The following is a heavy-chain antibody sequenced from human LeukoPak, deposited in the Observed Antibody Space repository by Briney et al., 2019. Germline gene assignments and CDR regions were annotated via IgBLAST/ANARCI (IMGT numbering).Heavy chain of an antibody. Sequence: GGSLRLSCAAFGFTFSSYAMSWVRQAPGKGLEWVSAISGSGGSTYYADSVKGRFTISRDNSKNTLYLQMNSLRAEDTAVYYCAKERIDFTMISTDYYFDYWGQGTLVTVSS. J-gene: IGHJ4*02. V-gene: IGHV3-23*01. CDR1: GFTFSSYA. CDR2: ISGSGGST. CDR3: AKERIDFTMISTDYYFDY. D-gene: IGHD3-22*01.